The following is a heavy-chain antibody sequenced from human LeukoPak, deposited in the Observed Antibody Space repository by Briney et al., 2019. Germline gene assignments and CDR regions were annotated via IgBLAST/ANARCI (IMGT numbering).Heavy chain of an antibody. J-gene: IGHJ4*02. D-gene: IGHD6-13*01. CDR1: GITFNTYS. V-gene: IGHV3-30*04. CDR2: ISYDGSNK. Sequence: PGGSLRLSCAASGITFNTYSTHWVRQAPGKGLEWVAAISYDGSNKYYADSVKGRFTVSRDNSKNTLYLQLNSLRAEDTAVYYCASQIAAAGTYLTPHYWGQGTLVTVSS. CDR3: ASQIAAAGTYLTPHY.